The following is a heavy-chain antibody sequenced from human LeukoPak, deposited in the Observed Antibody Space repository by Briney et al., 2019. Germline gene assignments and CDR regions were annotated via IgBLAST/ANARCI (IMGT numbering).Heavy chain of an antibody. CDR3: ASPYMSSGTPXSGSHAFDI. V-gene: IGHV4-34*01. CDR2: INHSGST. Sequence: PSETLSLTCAVYGGSFSGYYWSWIRQPPGKGLEWIGEINHSGSTNYNPSLKSRVTISVDTSKNQFSLKLSSVTAADTAVYYCASPYMSSGTPXSGSHAFDIWGQGTMVTVS. D-gene: IGHD6-19*01. CDR1: GGSFSGYY. J-gene: IGHJ3*02.